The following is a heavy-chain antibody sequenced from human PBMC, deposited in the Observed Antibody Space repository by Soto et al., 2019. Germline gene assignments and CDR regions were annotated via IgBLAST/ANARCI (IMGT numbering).Heavy chain of an antibody. CDR1: GYNFATFG. D-gene: IGHD2-21*01. CDR2: ISVGGDRE. Sequence: PGGSLRLSFVASGYNFATFGVNWVRQAPGKGLWWGSHISVGGDREYYPDSVKSEFTLSTDKTQNMLFLEMNSLTAEDTGVYFSVRMAYFFDVTGSHGFVIWGKGKTVTVSS. CDR3: VRMAYFFDVTGSHGFVI. V-gene: IGHV3-23*01. J-gene: IGHJ6*03.